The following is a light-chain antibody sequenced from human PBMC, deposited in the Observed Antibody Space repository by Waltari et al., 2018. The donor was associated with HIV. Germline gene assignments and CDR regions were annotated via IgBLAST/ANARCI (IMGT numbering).Light chain of an antibody. CDR3: QQYSGT. Sequence: EVVMTKSPATLSVSPGERATLSCRASQSLSSNLVWYQQKPGQAPRLLIYGASTRATGIPARFSGSGSGTEFTLTISSLQSEDFAVYYCQQYSGTFGQGTKVEIK. V-gene: IGKV3-15*01. CDR1: QSLSSN. J-gene: IGKJ1*01. CDR2: GAS.